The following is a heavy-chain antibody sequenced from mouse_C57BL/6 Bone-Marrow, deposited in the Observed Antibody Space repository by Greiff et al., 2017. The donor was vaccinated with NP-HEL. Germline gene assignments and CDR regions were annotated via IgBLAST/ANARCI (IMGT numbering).Heavy chain of an antibody. CDR1: GYTFTSYW. J-gene: IGHJ2*01. V-gene: IGHV1-59*01. D-gene: IGHD3-2*02. CDR2: IDPSDSYT. CDR3: ARRGSSGP. Sequence: VQLQQSGAELVRPGTSVKLSCKASGYTFTSYWMHWVKQRPGQGLEWIGVIDPSDSYTNYNQKFKGKATLTVDTSSSTAYMQLSSLTSEDSAVYYCARRGSSGPWGQGTTLTVSS.